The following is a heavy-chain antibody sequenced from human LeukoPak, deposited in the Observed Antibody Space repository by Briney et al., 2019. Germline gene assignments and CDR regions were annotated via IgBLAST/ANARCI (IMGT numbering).Heavy chain of an antibody. CDR2: IAYDGNEK. CDR3: AREGGTTGWLTTDF. D-gene: IGHD1-1*01. J-gene: IGHJ4*02. V-gene: IGHV3-30*03. CDR1: GFTFSDYG. Sequence: GRSLRLSCAASGFTFSDYGLHWLRQAPGKGQEWVGMIAYDGNEKHYGDSVQGRFSISRDNSKDALYLQMNSLTAEDTAVYYCAREGGTTGWLTTDFWGQGTRVTVSS.